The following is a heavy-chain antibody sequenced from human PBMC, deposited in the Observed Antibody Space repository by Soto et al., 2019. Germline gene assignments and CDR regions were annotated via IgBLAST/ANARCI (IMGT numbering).Heavy chain of an antibody. D-gene: IGHD3-22*01. CDR1: GFTVSSIY. V-gene: IGHV3-53*01. CDR2: IYSGGST. CDR3: ARDGYYESSAYPHPAYYYYGMDV. J-gene: IGHJ6*02. Sequence: EVQLVESGGGLIQPGGSLRLSCAASGFTVSSIYMSWVRQAPGKGLEWVSVIYSGGSTYYADSVKGRFTISRDNSKNTLYLKMRSLRAEDTAVYYCARDGYYESSAYPHPAYYYYGMDVWGQGTTVTVSS.